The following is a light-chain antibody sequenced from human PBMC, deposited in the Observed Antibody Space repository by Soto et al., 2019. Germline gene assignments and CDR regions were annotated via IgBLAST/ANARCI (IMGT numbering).Light chain of an antibody. CDR3: CSYAGRPYV. V-gene: IGLV2-23*02. Sequence: QSVLTQPASVSGSPGQSITISCTGTSSDVGAYNLVSWYQVYPGKAPKLMIFEVTKRPSGISNRFSGSKSGNTASLTISGLHTEDEADYFCCSYAGRPYVFGTGTKVTVL. CDR1: SSDVGAYNL. CDR2: EVT. J-gene: IGLJ1*01.